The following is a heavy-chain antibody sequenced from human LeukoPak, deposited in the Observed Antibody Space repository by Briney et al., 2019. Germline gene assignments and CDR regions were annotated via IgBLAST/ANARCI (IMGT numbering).Heavy chain of an antibody. CDR1: GYTFTSYT. J-gene: IGHJ4*02. CDR3: ARALYYYDSSGYSHCDY. Sequence: SVKVSCKASGYTFTSYTMHWVRQAPGQGLEWMGGIIPIFGTANYAQKFQGRVTITADESTSTAYMELSSLRSEDTAVYYCARALYYYDSSGYSHCDYWGQGTLVTVSS. D-gene: IGHD3-22*01. V-gene: IGHV1-69*13. CDR2: IIPIFGTA.